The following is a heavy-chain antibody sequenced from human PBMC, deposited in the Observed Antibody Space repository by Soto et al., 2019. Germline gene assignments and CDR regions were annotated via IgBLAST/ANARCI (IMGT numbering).Heavy chain of an antibody. CDR3: AKDRRVTTFAYYFDY. V-gene: IGHV3-30*18. Sequence: QVQLVESGGGVVQPGRSLRLSCAASGFTFSSYGMHWVRQAPGKGREWVAVISYDGSNKYYADSVKGRFTISRDNSKNTLYLQMNSLRAEDTAVYYCAKDRRVTTFAYYFDYWGQGTLVTVSS. D-gene: IGHD4-17*01. J-gene: IGHJ4*02. CDR1: GFTFSSYG. CDR2: ISYDGSNK.